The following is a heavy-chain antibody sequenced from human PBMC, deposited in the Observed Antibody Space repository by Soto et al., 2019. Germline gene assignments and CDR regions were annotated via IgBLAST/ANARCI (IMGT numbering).Heavy chain of an antibody. J-gene: IGHJ5*02. CDR3: ARAQLGHSYGYGRWFDP. CDR2: IYYSGST. CDR1: GGSISSGGYY. V-gene: IGHV4-31*03. Sequence: PSETLSLTCTVSGGSISSGGYYWSWIRQHPGKGLEWIGYIYYSGSTYYNPSLKSRVTISVDTSKNQFSLKLSSVTAADTAVYYCARAQLGHSYGYGRWFDPWGQGTQVTVSS. D-gene: IGHD5-18*01.